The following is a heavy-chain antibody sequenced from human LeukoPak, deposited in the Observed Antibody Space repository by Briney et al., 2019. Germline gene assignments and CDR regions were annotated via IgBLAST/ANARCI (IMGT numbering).Heavy chain of an antibody. D-gene: IGHD4-17*01. CDR3: ARDARVGDPFDY. CDR1: GFTFSEYW. Sequence: GESLKISCAASGFTFSEYWMHWVRQAPGKGLVWVSRIRTDGDTSYADSVRGRFTISRDNSKNTLYLQMNSLRAEDTAVYYCARDARVGDPFDYWGQGTLVTVSS. J-gene: IGHJ4*02. CDR2: IRTDGDT. V-gene: IGHV3-74*01.